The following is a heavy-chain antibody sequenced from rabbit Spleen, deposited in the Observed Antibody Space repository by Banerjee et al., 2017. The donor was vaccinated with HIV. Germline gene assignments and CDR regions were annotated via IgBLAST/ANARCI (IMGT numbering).Heavy chain of an antibody. CDR1: GFSLSRDYW. D-gene: IGHD1-1*01. V-gene: IGHV1S45*01. CDR2: AYAGSSGST. Sequence: QEQLKESGGGLVQPEGSLTLTCTASGFSLSRDYWICWVRQAPGKGLEWVACAYAGSSGSTYFATWAKGRFTCSKTSSTTVTLQMTRLTAADTATYFCARDTSSSFSSYGMDLWGQGTLVTVS. CDR3: ARDTSSSFSSYGMDL. J-gene: IGHJ6*01.